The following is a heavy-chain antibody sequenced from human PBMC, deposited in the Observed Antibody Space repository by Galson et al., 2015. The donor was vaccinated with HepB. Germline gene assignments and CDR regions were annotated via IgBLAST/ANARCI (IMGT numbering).Heavy chain of an antibody. CDR1: GFTFSSYA. CDR3: AREGQSWAVAGTFDY. Sequence: SLRLSCAASGFTFSSYAMHWVRQAPGKGLEWVAVISYDGSNKYYADSVKGRFTISRDNSKNTLYLQMNSLRAEDTAVYYCAREGQSWAVAGTFDYWGQGTLVTVSS. CDR2: ISYDGSNK. D-gene: IGHD6-19*01. V-gene: IGHV3-30-3*01. J-gene: IGHJ4*02.